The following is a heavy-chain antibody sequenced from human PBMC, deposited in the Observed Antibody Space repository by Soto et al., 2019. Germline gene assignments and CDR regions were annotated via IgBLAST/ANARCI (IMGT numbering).Heavy chain of an antibody. D-gene: IGHD3-3*01. CDR3: ARDFNYDFWRDMRGAFDI. Sequence: GGSLRLSCAASGFTFSSYWMSWVRQAPGKGLEWVANIKQDGSEKYYVDSVKGRFTISRDNAKNSLYLQMNSLRAEDTAVYYCARDFNYDFWRDMRGAFDIWGQGTMVTVSS. CDR1: GFTFSSYW. CDR2: IKQDGSEK. V-gene: IGHV3-7*01. J-gene: IGHJ3*02.